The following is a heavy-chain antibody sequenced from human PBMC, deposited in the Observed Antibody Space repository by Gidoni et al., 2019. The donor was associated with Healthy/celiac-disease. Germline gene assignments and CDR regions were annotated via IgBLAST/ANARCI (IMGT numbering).Heavy chain of an antibody. CDR3: ARGYYYDSSGYLY. J-gene: IGHJ4*02. CDR2: IYYSGST. D-gene: IGHD3-22*01. Sequence: QLQLQESGPGLVKPSETLSLTCTVSGGSISSSSYYWGWIRQPPGKGLEWIGSIYYSGSTYYNPSLKSRVTISVDTSKNQFSLKLSSVTAADTAVYYCARGYYYDSSGYLYWGQGTLVTVSS. CDR1: GGSISSSSYY. V-gene: IGHV4-39*01.